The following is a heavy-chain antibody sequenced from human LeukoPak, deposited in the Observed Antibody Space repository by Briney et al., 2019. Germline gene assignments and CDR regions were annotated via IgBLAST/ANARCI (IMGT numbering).Heavy chain of an antibody. V-gene: IGHV1-18*01. CDR3: ARDGTRWGLQHTNYYYYGMDV. CDR1: GYTFTSYG. Sequence: ASVKVSCKASGYTFTSYGISWVRQAPGQGLERMGWISAYNGNTNYAQKLQGRVTMTTDTSTSTAYMELRSLRSDDTALYYWARDGTRWGLQHTNYYYYGMDVWGQGTTVTVSS. J-gene: IGHJ6*02. D-gene: IGHD4-11*01. CDR2: ISAYNGNT.